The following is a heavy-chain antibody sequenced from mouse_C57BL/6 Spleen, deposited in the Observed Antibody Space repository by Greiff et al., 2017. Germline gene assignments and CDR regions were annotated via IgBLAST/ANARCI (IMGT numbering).Heavy chain of an antibody. CDR3: TTQWDY. CDR2: IDPENGDT. Sequence: EVKLMESGAELVRPGASVKLSCTASGFNIKDDYMHWVKQRPEQGLEWIGWIDPENGDTEYASKFQGKATITADTSSNTAYLQLSSLTSEDTAVYYCTTQWDYWGQGTTLTVSS. J-gene: IGHJ2*01. V-gene: IGHV14-4*01. CDR1: GFNIKDDY. D-gene: IGHD1-3*01.